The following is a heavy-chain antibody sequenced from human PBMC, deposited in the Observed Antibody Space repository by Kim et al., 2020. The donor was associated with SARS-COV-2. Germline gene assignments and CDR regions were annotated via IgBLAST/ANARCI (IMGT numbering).Heavy chain of an antibody. D-gene: IGHD3-10*01. CDR3: AKDRDYYGSGSYSGSWFDP. Sequence: GRFTISRDNSKNTLYLQMNSLRAEDTAVYYCAKDRDYYGSGSYSGSWFDPWGQGTLVTVSS. J-gene: IGHJ5*02. V-gene: IGHV3-30*02.